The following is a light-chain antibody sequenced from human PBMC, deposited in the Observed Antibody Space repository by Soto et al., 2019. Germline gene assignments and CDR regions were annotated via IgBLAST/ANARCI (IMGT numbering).Light chain of an antibody. J-gene: IGKJ1*01. CDR1: QSVSSN. CDR3: QQYVTSART. CDR2: GAS. V-gene: IGKV3-20*01. Sequence: IVMTQSPATLSVPQGERATLSCRASQSVSSNLAWYQQKPGQAPRLLIYGASSRATGIPDRFSGSGSGTDFTLTISRLEPEDFAVYYCQQYVTSARTFGQGTNVDI.